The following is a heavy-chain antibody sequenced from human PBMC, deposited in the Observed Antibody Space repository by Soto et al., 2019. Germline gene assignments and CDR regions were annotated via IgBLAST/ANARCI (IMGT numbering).Heavy chain of an antibody. D-gene: IGHD3-3*01. J-gene: IGHJ4*02. CDR3: ARGALGEHYFDY. CDR1: GFTFSSYA. CDR2: ISSNGGST. V-gene: IGHV3-64*01. Sequence: EVQLVESGGGLVQPGGSLRLSCAASGFTFSSYAMHWVRQAPGKGLEYVSAISSNGGSTYYANSVKGRFTISRDNSKNTLYLQMGSLRAEDMAVYYCARGALGEHYFDYRGQGTLVTVSS.